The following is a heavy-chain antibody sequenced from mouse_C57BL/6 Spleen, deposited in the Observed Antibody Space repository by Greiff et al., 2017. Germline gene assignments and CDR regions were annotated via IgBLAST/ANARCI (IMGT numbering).Heavy chain of an antibody. CDR3: TTGYGNYEGAY. J-gene: IGHJ3*01. Sequence: VQLQQSGAELVRPGASVKLSCTASGFNIQDDYMHWVKKRPEQGLEWLGWIDPENGDTAYASKFQGKATITADTSSNTAYLQLSSLTSEDTAVYYCTTGYGNYEGAYWGQGTLVTVSA. CDR1: GFNIQDDY. CDR2: IDPENGDT. D-gene: IGHD2-1*01. V-gene: IGHV14-4*01.